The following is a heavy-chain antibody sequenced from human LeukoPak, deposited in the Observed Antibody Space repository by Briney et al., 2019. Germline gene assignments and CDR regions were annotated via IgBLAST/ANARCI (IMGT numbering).Heavy chain of an antibody. V-gene: IGHV3-48*01. Sequence: PGESLRLSCAASGFTFSGYIMNWVRQAPGKGLEWVSFISSSSNSIYYADSVKGRFTVSSDNAKNSLYLQMNSLRAEDTAVYYCAREQWLDYWGQGTLVTVSS. CDR2: ISSSSNSI. CDR3: AREQWLDY. D-gene: IGHD6-19*01. J-gene: IGHJ4*02. CDR1: GFTFSGYI.